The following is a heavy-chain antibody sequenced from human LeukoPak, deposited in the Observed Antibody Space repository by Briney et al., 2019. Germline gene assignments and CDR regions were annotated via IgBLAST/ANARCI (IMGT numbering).Heavy chain of an antibody. CDR3: ARDLNYLPVDP. J-gene: IGHJ5*02. D-gene: IGHD5-24*01. V-gene: IGHV3-7*04. CDR2: IKGDGSVQ. Sequence: PGGSLRLSCVASGFTFSTSWMNWVRQAPGKGLEWVANIKGDGSVQSYVDSVKGRFTISRDNAKNSLFLQMNSLRAEDTAVYYCARDLNYLPVDPWGQGTLVTVSS. CDR1: GFTFSTSW.